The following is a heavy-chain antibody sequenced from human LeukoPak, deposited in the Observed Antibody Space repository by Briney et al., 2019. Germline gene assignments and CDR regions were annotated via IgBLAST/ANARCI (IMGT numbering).Heavy chain of an antibody. CDR3: ARDLEVRGVYDY. J-gene: IGHJ4*02. CDR2: INAGNGNT. CDR1: GYTFTSYA. Sequence: ASVKVSCKAFGYTFTSYAMHWVRQAPGQRLEWMGWINAGNGNTKYSQKFQGRVTITRDTSASTAYMELSSLRSEDTAVYYCARDLEVRGVYDYWGQGTLVTVSS. D-gene: IGHD3-10*01. V-gene: IGHV1-3*01.